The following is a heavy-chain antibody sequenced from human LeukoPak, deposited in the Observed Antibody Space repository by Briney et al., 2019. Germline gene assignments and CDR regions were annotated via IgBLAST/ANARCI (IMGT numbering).Heavy chain of an antibody. CDR3: TTPTTVTTASH. J-gene: IGHJ4*02. CDR1: GFTFSGFA. Sequence: PGGSLRLSCAASGFTFSGFAMHWVRQASGKGLEWVGRIRSKPNNYATEYAASVKGRFTISRDDSKNTTYLQMNSLKTEDTAVYYCTTPTTVTTASHWGQGTLVTVSS. D-gene: IGHD4-17*01. CDR2: IRSKPNNYAT. V-gene: IGHV3-73*01.